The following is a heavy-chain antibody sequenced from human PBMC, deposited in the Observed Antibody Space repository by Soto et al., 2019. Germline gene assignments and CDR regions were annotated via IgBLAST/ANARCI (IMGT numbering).Heavy chain of an antibody. CDR2: INPSGGST. D-gene: IGHD6-13*01. V-gene: IGHV1-46*01. CDR3: ARPGIAAAGADYYGMDV. CDR1: GYTFTSYY. Sequence: ASVKVSCKASGYTFTSYYMHWVRQAPGQGLEWMGIINPSGGSTSYAQKFQGRVTMTRDTSTSTVYMELSSLRSEDTAVYYCARPGIAAAGADYYGMDVWGQGTTVTVS. J-gene: IGHJ6*02.